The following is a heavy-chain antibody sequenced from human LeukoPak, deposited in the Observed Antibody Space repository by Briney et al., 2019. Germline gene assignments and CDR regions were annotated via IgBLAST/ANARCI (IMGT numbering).Heavy chain of an antibody. Sequence: ASVKVSCKASGYTFTSYDINWVRQATGQGLEWMGWMNPNSGNTGYAQKFQGRVTMTRNTSISTAYMELSSLRSDDTAVYYCARSYNYGSRPFFDYWGQGTLVTVSS. CDR3: ARSYNYGSRPFFDY. D-gene: IGHD3-10*01. J-gene: IGHJ4*02. CDR1: GYTFTSYD. V-gene: IGHV1-8*01. CDR2: MNPNSGNT.